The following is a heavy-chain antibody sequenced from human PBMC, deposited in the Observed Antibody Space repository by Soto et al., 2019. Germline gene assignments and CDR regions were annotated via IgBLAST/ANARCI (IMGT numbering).Heavy chain of an antibody. Sequence: SETLSLTWTVAGGSISSYDGSWIWKHPGQGLEWIGYIYYSGSTNYNPSLKSRVSISVDTSKNQFSLKLSSVTAADTAVYYCARSTGGASGWYSTRDWFDPWGQGTLVTVSS. CDR1: GGSISSYD. CDR3: ARSTGGASGWYSTRDWFDP. V-gene: IGHV4-59*01. CDR2: IYYSGST. J-gene: IGHJ5*02. D-gene: IGHD6-19*01.